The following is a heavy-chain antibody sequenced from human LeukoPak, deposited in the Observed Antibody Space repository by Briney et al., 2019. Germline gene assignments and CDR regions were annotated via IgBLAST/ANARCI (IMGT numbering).Heavy chain of an antibody. CDR1: GFTFSSYE. Sequence: GGSLRLSCAASGFTFSSYEMNWVRQAPGKGLEWVSYISSSGSTIYYADSVKGRFTISRDNAKNSLYLQMNSLRAEDTAVYYCAKDPVLRYFDWPGGTSDYWGQGTLVTVSS. V-gene: IGHV3-48*03. J-gene: IGHJ4*02. CDR2: ISSSGSTI. D-gene: IGHD3-9*01. CDR3: AKDPVLRYFDWPGGTSDY.